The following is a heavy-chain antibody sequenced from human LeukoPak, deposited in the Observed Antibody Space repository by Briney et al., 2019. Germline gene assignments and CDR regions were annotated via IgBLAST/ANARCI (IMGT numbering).Heavy chain of an antibody. J-gene: IGHJ3*02. CDR3: ARQVARSLISLRLVSLDSFDI. CDR1: GGSFSGYY. D-gene: IGHD3-10*01. CDR2: FSYRGGA. V-gene: IGHV4-34*01. Sequence: PSETLSLTCAVYGGSFSGYYWGWIRQPSGKGLEWIGSFSYRGGAYHNPSLASRVTISRDTSTSQFSLKLRSVTAADTAVYYCARQVARSLISLRLVSLDSFDIWGQGTTVTVSS.